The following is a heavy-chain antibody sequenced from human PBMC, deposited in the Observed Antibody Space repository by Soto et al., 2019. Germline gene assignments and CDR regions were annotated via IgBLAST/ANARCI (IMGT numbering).Heavy chain of an antibody. CDR2: MNPNSGNT. CDR3: ARAQGITMIVVVPPHGMDV. D-gene: IGHD3-22*01. CDR1: GYTFTSYD. V-gene: IGHV1-8*01. Sequence: QVQLVQSGAEVKKPGASVKVSCKASGYTFTSYDINWVRQATGQGLEWMGWMNPNSGNTGYAQKFQGRVTMTRNTSISTAYMELSSLRSEDTAVYYCARAQGITMIVVVPPHGMDVWGQGTTVTVSS. J-gene: IGHJ6*02.